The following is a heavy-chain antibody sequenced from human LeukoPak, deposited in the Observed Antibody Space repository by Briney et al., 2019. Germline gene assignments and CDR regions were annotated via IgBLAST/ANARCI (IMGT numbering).Heavy chain of an antibody. CDR1: GYTFTSYY. CDR3: AREQCGYGGNSDWMYPEAQPPEYYFDY. CDR2: INPSGGST. D-gene: IGHD4-23*01. J-gene: IGHJ4*02. V-gene: IGHV1-46*01. Sequence: ASVKVSCKASGYTFTSYYMHWVRQAPGQGLEWMGIINPSGGSTSYAQKFQGRVTMTRDTSTSTVYMELSSLRSEDTAVYYCAREQCGYGGNSDWMYPEAQPPEYYFDYWGQGTLVTVSS.